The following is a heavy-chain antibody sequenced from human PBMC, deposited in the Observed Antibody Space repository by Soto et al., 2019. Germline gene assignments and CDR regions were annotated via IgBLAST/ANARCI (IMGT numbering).Heavy chain of an antibody. Sequence: QLQLQESGPGLVKPSETLSLSCTVSGVSVSSSSYYWGWVRQPPGKGLEWIGSVYYSGSTYYNPSIVHPIALPADKSNSQSLRMLMSSSAAATAVYYNGRLDVLATISTYVDYWGQGALITV. CDR3: GRLDVLATISTYVDY. V-gene: IGHV4-39*01. J-gene: IGHJ4*02. D-gene: IGHD2-8*02. CDR2: VYYSGST. CDR1: GVSVSSSSYY.